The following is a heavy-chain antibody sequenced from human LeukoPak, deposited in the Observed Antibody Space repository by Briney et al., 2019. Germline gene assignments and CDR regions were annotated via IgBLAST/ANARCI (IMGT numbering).Heavy chain of an antibody. V-gene: IGHV3-30*02. CDR1: GFTFSSYG. CDR2: IRYDGSNK. CDR3: AKDVSAAKNYYYYMDV. J-gene: IGHJ6*03. D-gene: IGHD2-15*01. Sequence: GGSLRLSCAASGFTFSSYGMHWVRQAPGKGLEWVAFIRYDGSNKYYADSVKGRFTISRDNSKNTLYLQMNSLRAEDTAVYYCAKDVSAAKNYYYYMDVWGKGTTVTISS.